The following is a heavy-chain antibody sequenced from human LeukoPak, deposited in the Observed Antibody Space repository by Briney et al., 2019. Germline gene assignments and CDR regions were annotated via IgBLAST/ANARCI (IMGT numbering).Heavy chain of an antibody. D-gene: IGHD4-11*01. V-gene: IGHV3-11*01. CDR3: ARNSAPTVRFAFDI. Sequence: GGSLRLSCAVSGFIFSDYYMTWIRQAPGKGLEWIAYISNSGNTIYYTDSVRGRFTISRENAKNSLYLQMNSLRAEDTAVYYCARNSAPTVRFAFDIWGQGTMVTVSS. CDR2: ISNSGNTI. J-gene: IGHJ3*02. CDR1: GFIFSDYY.